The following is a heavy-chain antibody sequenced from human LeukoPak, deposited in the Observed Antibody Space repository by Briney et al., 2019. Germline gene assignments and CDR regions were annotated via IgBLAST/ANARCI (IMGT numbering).Heavy chain of an antibody. Sequence: PGGSLRLSCAASGFTFSSYAMSWVRQAPGKGLEWVSAISGRSDRIYYTDSVKGRFTISRDNSKNTLYLQMKSLRAEDTAIYYCTKDPCTVCYYGMDVWGQGTTVTVSS. CDR3: TKDPCTVCYYGMDV. CDR2: ISGRSDRI. CDR1: GFTFSSYA. J-gene: IGHJ6*02. D-gene: IGHD4-11*01. V-gene: IGHV3-23*01.